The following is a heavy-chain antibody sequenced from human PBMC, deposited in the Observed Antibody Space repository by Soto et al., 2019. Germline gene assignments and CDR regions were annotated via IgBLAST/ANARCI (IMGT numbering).Heavy chain of an antibody. Sequence: QVQLVQSGAEVKEPGASVRVSCKASGYTFINFDISWVRHAAGQGHEWLGWMNPGSGKTGYASKFQGRVAMTSDASTGTSHLELSSLTSDDAAVYYCARMASAGTLNWFDPWGQGTLVTVSS. CDR2: MNPGSGKT. D-gene: IGHD6-13*01. CDR1: GYTFINFD. V-gene: IGHV1-8*02. CDR3: ARMASAGTLNWFDP. J-gene: IGHJ5*02.